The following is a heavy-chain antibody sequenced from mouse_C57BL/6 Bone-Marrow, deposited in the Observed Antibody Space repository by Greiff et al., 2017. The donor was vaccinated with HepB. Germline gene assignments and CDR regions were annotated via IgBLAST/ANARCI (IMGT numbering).Heavy chain of an antibody. CDR3: ARHHDY. CDR1: GFTFSSYG. J-gene: IGHJ2*01. V-gene: IGHV5-6*02. CDR2: ISSGGSYT. Sequence: DVKLVESGGDLVKPGGSLKLSCAASGFTFSSYGMSWVRQTPDKRLEWVATISSGGSYTYYPDSVKGRVTISRDNAKNTLYLQMSSLKSEDTAMYYCARHHDYWGKGTTLTVSS.